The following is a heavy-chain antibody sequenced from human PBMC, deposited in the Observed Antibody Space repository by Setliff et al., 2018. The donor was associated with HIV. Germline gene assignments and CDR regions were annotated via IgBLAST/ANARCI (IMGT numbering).Heavy chain of an antibody. Sequence: ASVKVSCKASGYSFTDYYIHWVRQAPGQGLEWVGRISPNSGGTHYAQKFQGRVTMARDTSTTTVYMDLSSLTSEDTAVYFCVRDQGDATIFSWGHYFDYWGPGTLVTVSS. CDR2: ISPNSGGT. CDR3: VRDQGDATIFSWGHYFDY. D-gene: IGHD3-3*01. V-gene: IGHV1-2*06. J-gene: IGHJ4*02. CDR1: GYSFTDYY.